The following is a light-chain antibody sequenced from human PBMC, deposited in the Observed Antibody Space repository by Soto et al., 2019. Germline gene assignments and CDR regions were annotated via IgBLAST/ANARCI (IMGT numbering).Light chain of an antibody. V-gene: IGKV1-16*02. J-gene: IGKJ4*01. CDR2: AAS. Sequence: DIQMTQSPSSLSASVGDTVTITCRASQGINDFLAWFQQKPGKAPKSLISAASSLQSGVTSKFSGSGSDRDFTLTISSLQPEDSATYYCQQYHSYPVTFGGGTKVEIK. CDR3: QQYHSYPVT. CDR1: QGINDF.